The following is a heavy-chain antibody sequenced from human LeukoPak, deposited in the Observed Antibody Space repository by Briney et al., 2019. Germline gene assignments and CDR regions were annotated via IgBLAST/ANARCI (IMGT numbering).Heavy chain of an antibody. CDR3: ARALYCSAGSCYYFDY. CDR1: GFTFSNHG. V-gene: IGHV3-33*01. J-gene: IGHJ4*02. CDR2: IWYDGSNK. D-gene: IGHD2-15*01. Sequence: GGSLRLSCAASGFTFSNHGMHWVRQAPGKGLEWVAVIWYDGSNKYYADSVKGRFTISRDNSKNTLFLQMNSLRAEDTAIYYCARALYCSAGSCYYFDYWGQGALVTVSS.